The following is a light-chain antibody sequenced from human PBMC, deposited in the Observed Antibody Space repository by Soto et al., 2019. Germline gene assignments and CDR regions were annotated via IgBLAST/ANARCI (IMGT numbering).Light chain of an antibody. Sequence: DIQLTQSPSTLSASVGDRVTITCRASQSLNNRLAWYQQKPGKAPKLLIYDASSLESGVPSRFSGSGSETEFTLTISGLQPGDSATYYCQQYNSYSPTFGQGTKVDIK. CDR3: QQYNSYSPT. J-gene: IGKJ1*01. CDR1: QSLNNR. CDR2: DAS. V-gene: IGKV1-5*01.